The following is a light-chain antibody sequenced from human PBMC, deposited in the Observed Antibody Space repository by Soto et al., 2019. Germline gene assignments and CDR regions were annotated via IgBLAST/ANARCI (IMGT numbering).Light chain of an antibody. V-gene: IGKV3-20*01. CDR3: QQYGSSPWT. CDR1: QSVSSSY. CDR2: GAA. J-gene: IGKJ1*01. Sequence: EIVLTQSPGTLSLSPGERAALSCRASQSVSSSYLAWYQQKPGQAPRLLIYGAASRATGIPDRFSGSGSGTDFTITISRLEPEDFAVYYCQQYGSSPWTFVQGTKVEIK.